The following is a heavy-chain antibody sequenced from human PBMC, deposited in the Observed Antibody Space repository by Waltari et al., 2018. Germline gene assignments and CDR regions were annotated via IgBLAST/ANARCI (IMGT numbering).Heavy chain of an antibody. CDR1: GFTFSRYG. J-gene: IGHJ4*02. CDR2: ISYDGSNK. D-gene: IGHD1-26*01. CDR3: AKDADSGSYSF. Sequence: QVQLVESGGGVVQPGRSLRLSCAAAGFTFSRYGMHWVRQAPGKGLEWVAVISYDGSNKYYADSVKGRFTISRDNSKNTLYLQMNSLRAEDTAVYYCAKDADSGSYSFWGQGTLVTVSS. V-gene: IGHV3-30*18.